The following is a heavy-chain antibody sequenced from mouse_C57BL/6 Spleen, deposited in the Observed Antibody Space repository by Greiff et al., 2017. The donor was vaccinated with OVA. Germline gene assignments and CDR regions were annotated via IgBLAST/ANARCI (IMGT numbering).Heavy chain of an antibody. Sequence: EVKLMESGGGLVKPGGSLKLSCAASGFTFSDYGMHWVRQAPEKGLEWVAYISSCSSTIYYADTVKGRFTISRDNAKNTLFLQMTSLRSEDTAMYYCARQDDGHIDYWGQGTSVTVSS. CDR1: GFTFSDYG. J-gene: IGHJ4*01. D-gene: IGHD2-3*01. CDR2: ISSCSSTI. CDR3: ARQDDGHIDY. V-gene: IGHV5-17*01.